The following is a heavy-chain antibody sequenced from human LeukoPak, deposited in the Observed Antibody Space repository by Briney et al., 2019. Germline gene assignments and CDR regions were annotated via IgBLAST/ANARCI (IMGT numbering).Heavy chain of an antibody. D-gene: IGHD5-18*01. V-gene: IGHV4-4*02. CDR3: AGGDTAMFRFAN. CDR1: GGSISSSNW. Sequence: SGTLSLTCAVSGGSISSSNWWSWVRQPPGKGLEWIGEIYHSGSTNYNPSLKSRVTISVDTSKNQFSLKLSSVTAADTAVYYCAGGDTAMFRFANWGQGTLVTVSS. CDR2: IYHSGST. J-gene: IGHJ4*02.